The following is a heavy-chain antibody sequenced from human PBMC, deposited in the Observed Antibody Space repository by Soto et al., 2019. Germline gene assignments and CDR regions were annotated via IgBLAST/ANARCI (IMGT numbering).Heavy chain of an antibody. D-gene: IGHD2-2*02. J-gene: IGHJ4*02. V-gene: IGHV3-21*01. CDR2: ISSSSSYI. CDR3: ARVSDPNSPIPPVINSFDY. Sequence: EVQLVESGGGLVKPGGSLRLSCAASGFTFSSYSMNWVRQAPGKGLEWVSSISSSSSYIYYADSEKGRFTISRDNAKNSLFLQMNSLRAEDTAVYYCARVSDPNSPIPPVINSFDYWGQGTLVTVSS. CDR1: GFTFSSYS.